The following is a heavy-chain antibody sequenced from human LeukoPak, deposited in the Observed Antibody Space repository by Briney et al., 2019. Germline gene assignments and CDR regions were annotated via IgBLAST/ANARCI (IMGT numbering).Heavy chain of an antibody. CDR2: ISVSCKTI. Sequence: GGSLRLSCAASGFSFSSYNFNWVRQAPGRGLEWISYISVSCKTIYYADSVKGRFTISRDNARNSLYLQMTSLRAEDTAVYYCARLAQQRFNSDWYPDYWGQGTLVTVSS. V-gene: IGHV3-48*04. D-gene: IGHD3-9*01. CDR3: ARLAQQRFNSDWYPDY. CDR1: GFSFSSYN. J-gene: IGHJ4*02.